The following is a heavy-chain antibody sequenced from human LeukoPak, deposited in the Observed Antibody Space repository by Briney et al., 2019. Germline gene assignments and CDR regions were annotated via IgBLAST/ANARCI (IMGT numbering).Heavy chain of an antibody. CDR3: ALLGIAVAGSYFDY. D-gene: IGHD6-19*01. V-gene: IGHV1-8*01. CDR2: MNPNSGNT. Sequence: ASVKVSCKASGYTFTSYDINWVRQATGQGLEWMGWMNPNSGNTGYAQKFQGRVTMTRNTSISTAYMELSSLRSDDTAVYYCALLGIAVAGSYFDYWGQGTLVTVSS. J-gene: IGHJ4*02. CDR1: GYTFTSYD.